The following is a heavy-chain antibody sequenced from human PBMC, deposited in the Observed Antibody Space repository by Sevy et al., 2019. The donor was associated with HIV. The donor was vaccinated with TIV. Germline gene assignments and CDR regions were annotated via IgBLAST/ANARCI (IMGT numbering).Heavy chain of an antibody. CDR2: ISGSGGSGDKT. Sequence: GGSLRLSCAASGFTFSNYAMNWVRQAPGKGLEWVSGISGSGGSGDKTNYADSLKGRFTISRDVSKNSLYLHFNSLRAGDTAIYYCARKYDSSGYFDYWGQGTLVTVSS. CDR3: ARKYDSSGYFDY. V-gene: IGHV3-23*01. CDR1: GFTFSNYA. D-gene: IGHD3-22*01. J-gene: IGHJ4*02.